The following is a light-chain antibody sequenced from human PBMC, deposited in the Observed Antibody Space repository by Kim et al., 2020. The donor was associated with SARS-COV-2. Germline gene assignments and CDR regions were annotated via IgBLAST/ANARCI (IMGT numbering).Light chain of an antibody. CDR2: KDS. CDR1: KLGDKY. CDR3: QAWDSSTFYV. J-gene: IGLJ1*01. V-gene: IGLV3-1*01. Sequence: SYELTQPPSVSVSPGQTASITCSGDKLGDKYACWYQQKPGQSPVLVIYKDSKRPSGTPERSSGSNSGNTATLTIRGTQAMDEADYYCQAWDSSTFYVFGT.